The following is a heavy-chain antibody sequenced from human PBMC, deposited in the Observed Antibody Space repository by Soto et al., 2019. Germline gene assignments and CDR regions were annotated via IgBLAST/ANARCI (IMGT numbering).Heavy chain of an antibody. J-gene: IGHJ4*02. D-gene: IGHD1-26*01. Sequence: QVQLVQSGAEVKKPGSSVKVSCKASGGTFSSYSINWVRQAPGQGLEWMGEIIPIFGTANSAQKFQGRVTITADESTSTAYMELSSLRSEDTAVYYCARDGGRHSGGIDYWGQGTLVTGSS. CDR2: IIPIFGTA. CDR1: GGTFSSYS. V-gene: IGHV1-69*01. CDR3: ARDGGRHSGGIDY.